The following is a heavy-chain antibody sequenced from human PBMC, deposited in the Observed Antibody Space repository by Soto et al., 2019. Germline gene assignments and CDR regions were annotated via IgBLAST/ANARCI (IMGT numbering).Heavy chain of an antibody. J-gene: IGHJ4*02. Sequence: GSLRLSCAASGFTFSSYSMNWVRQAPGKGLEWVSYISSSSSTIYYADSVKGRFTISRDNAKNSLYLQMNSLRAEDTAVYYCAGSMTTAYDYWGQGTLVTVSS. CDR1: GFTFSSYS. D-gene: IGHD4-17*01. CDR2: ISSSSSTI. V-gene: IGHV3-48*01. CDR3: AGSMTTAYDY.